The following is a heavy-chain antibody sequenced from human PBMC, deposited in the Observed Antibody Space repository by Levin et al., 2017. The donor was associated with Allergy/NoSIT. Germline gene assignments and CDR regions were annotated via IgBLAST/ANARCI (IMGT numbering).Heavy chain of an antibody. J-gene: IGHJ2*01. CDR2: ITRSGGHS. CDR3: ARHTRGDLWYFDL. Sequence: GESLKISCAASGFTFRDYAMTWVRQAPGKGLEWVSAITRSGGHSFYADSVKGRLTLSRVDSKNTLFLQMDSLRAEDTAVYYYARHTRGDLWYFDLWGRGTLVTVSS. CDR1: GFTFRDYA. V-gene: IGHV3-23*01. D-gene: IGHD2-21*01.